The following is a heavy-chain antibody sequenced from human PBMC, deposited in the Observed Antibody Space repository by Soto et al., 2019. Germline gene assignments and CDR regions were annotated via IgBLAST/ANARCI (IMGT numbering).Heavy chain of an antibody. CDR1: GFTFSSYW. D-gene: IGHD2-15*01. CDR3: IRGYCNGSSCDSLFDY. CDR2: INTDGSTI. Sequence: EVQLVESGGGLVQPGGSLRLSCAASGFTFSSYWIHWVRQAPGKGLVWVSRINTDGSTITYADSVRGRFNISRDNAKNTLYLQMNGLRAEDTAVYHCIRGYCNGSSCDSLFDYWGQGTLVTVSS. J-gene: IGHJ4*02. V-gene: IGHV3-74*03.